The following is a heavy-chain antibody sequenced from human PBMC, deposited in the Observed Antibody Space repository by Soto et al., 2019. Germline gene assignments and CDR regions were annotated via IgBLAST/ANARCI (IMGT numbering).Heavy chain of an antibody. V-gene: IGHV3-13*01. CDR2: LGAGGDT. CDR3: ARGTMVRGTLDPGISGPLYY. J-gene: IGHJ4*02. D-gene: IGHD3-10*01. Sequence: EVQLVESGGGLVQPGGSLRLACAASGFTVSTYDMHWVRHVTGKGLEWVSTLGAGGDTYFPDSVKGRFTTSRENAKNSLYLQMNSLGAGDTAVSYCARGTMVRGTLDPGISGPLYYWGQGTLVAVSS. CDR1: GFTVSTYD.